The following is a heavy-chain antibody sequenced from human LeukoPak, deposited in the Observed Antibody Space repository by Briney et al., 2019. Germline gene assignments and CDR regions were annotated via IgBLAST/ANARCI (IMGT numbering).Heavy chain of an antibody. J-gene: IGHJ4*02. D-gene: IGHD3-10*01. V-gene: IGHV1-18*01. Sequence: ASVKVSCKASGYTFTSYVISWVGQAPGQGVEWMGWISAYNGNTNYAQKLQGRVTMTTDTSTSTAYIELRSLTSDDTAVYYCQRITMVRGGFDFDDWGQGTLVSVSS. CDR3: QRITMVRGGFDFDD. CDR2: ISAYNGNT. CDR1: GYTFTSYV.